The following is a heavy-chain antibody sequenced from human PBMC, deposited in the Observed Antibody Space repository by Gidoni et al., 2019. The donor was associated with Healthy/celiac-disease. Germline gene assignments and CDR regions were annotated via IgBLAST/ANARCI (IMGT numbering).Heavy chain of an antibody. J-gene: IGHJ3*02. V-gene: IGHV3-11*01. CDR2: ISSSGSTI. CDR3: AMVGQWLADAFDI. Sequence: QVQLGESGGGWVKPGGALRRSCAASGCNFSDYYMSWIRQAPGKGLAWVSFISSSGSTIYYAASVKGRFTISRDNAKNSLYLQMNSLRAEDTAVYYCAMVGQWLADAFDIWGQGTMVTVSS. CDR1: GCNFSDYY. D-gene: IGHD6-19*01.